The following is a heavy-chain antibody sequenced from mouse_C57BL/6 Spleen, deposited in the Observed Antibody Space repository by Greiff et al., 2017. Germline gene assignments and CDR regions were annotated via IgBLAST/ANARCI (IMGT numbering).Heavy chain of an antibody. CDR2: ISSGGDYI. V-gene: IGHV5-9-1*02. CDR3: TRVGIYDGSYYFDY. D-gene: IGHD2-3*01. Sequence: EVMLVESGEGLVKPGGSLKLSCAASGFTFSSYAMSWVRQTPEKRLEWVAYISSGGDYIYYADTVKGRFTISRDNARNTLYLQMSSLKSEDTAMYYCTRVGIYDGSYYFDYWGQGTTLTVSS. J-gene: IGHJ2*01. CDR1: GFTFSSYA.